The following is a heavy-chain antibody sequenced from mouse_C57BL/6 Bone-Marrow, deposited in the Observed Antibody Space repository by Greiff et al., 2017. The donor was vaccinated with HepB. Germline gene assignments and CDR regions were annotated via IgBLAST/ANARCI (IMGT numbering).Heavy chain of an antibody. D-gene: IGHD1-1*01. CDR1: GYTFTSYW. CDR3: ARGGDITTVVDY. V-gene: IGHV1-64*01. Sequence: VQLQQPGAELVKPGASVKLSCKASGYTFTSYWMHWVKQRPGQGLEWIGMIHPNSGSTNYNEKFKSKATLTVDKSSSTAYMQLSRLTSEDSAVYYGARGGDITTVVDYWGQGTTLTVSS. J-gene: IGHJ2*01. CDR2: IHPNSGST.